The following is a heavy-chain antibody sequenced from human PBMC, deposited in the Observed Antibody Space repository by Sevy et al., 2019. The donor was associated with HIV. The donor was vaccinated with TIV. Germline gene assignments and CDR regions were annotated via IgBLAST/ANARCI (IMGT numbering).Heavy chain of an antibody. V-gene: IGHV3-23*01. CDR2: LSFGCGRI. Sequence: GGSLRLSCVASGFNFNIYSMSWVRQAPGKGLEWVSTLSFGCGRINHADSVQGRFTMSRDDSKKTVYLEMNSLRAEDXXXXXXXXXXXXRPHDHWGQGTLVTVSS. J-gene: IGHJ4*02. CDR1: GFNFNIYS. CDR3: XXXXXXRPHDH.